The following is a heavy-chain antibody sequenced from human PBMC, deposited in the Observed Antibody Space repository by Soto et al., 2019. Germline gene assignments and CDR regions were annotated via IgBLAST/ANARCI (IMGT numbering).Heavy chain of an antibody. Sequence: GSLRLSCAASGFSFSDYYMSWVRQAPGKGLEWVANIKQDGSEKNSVDSVKGRFTISRDKAKNSLFLQMNSLRVEDTAVYYCVRGSSAAGYWGQGTLVTVSS. CDR2: IKQDGSEK. D-gene: IGHD6-25*01. V-gene: IGHV3-7*01. CDR1: GFSFSDYY. CDR3: VRGSSAAGY. J-gene: IGHJ4*02.